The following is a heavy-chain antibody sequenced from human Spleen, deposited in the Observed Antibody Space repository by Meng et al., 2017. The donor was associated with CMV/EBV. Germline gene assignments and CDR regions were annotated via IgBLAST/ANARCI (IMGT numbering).Heavy chain of an antibody. CDR3: ARTRELWNGGNYFEY. D-gene: IGHD1-26*01. J-gene: IGHJ4*02. CDR2: IQYAGSGK. Sequence: SGFTFSIYGLHWVRQTPGKGLEWVAFIQYAGSGKYYADSVKGRFTISRDNSKNTLSLQKNSLGAEDTAVYYCARTRELWNGGNYFEYWGQGTLVTVSS. CDR1: GFTFSIYG. V-gene: IGHV3-30*02.